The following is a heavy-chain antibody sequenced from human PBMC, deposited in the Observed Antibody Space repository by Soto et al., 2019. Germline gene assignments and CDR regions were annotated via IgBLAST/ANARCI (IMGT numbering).Heavy chain of an antibody. CDR3: ARVIHSGSYGGFDY. CDR2: IGTAGDP. D-gene: IGHD1-26*01. J-gene: IGHJ4*02. CDR1: GCTISWYD. V-gene: IGHV3-13*05. Sequence: SGGSLRLSCAASGCTISWYDMDWVGQATGEGLEWVSSIGTAGDPNFPASVKGRLPISSEDAKNSLYLQMNSLRAEDTAVYYCARVIHSGSYGGFDYWGQGALVTVSS.